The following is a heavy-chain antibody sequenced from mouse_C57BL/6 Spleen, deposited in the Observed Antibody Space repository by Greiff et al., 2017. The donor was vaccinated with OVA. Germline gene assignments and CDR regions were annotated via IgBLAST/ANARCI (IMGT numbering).Heavy chain of an antibody. CDR3: ARYKLGYAMDD. CDR1: GFTFTDYY. J-gene: IGHJ4*01. D-gene: IGHD4-1*01. V-gene: IGHV7-3*01. CDR2: IRNKANGYTT. Sequence: EVQRVESGGGLVQPGGSLSLSCAASGFTFTDYYMSWVRQPPGKALEWLGFIRNKANGYTTEYSASVKGRFTISRDNSQSILYLQMNALRAEDSATYYCARYKLGYAMDDWGKGTSVTVSS.